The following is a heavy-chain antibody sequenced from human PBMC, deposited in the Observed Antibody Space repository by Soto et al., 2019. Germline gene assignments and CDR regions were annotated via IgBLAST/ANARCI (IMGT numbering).Heavy chain of an antibody. CDR2: IYYSGST. J-gene: IGHJ4*02. CDR1: GGSISSSSYY. D-gene: IGHD3-10*01. CDR3: ATDMGRIDY. V-gene: IGHV4-39*02. Sequence: SETLSLTCTVSGGSISSSSYYWGWIRQPPGKGLEWIGSIYYSGSTYYNPSLKSRVTISVDTSKNQFSLKLSSVTAADTAVYYCATDMGRIDYWGQGTLVTVSS.